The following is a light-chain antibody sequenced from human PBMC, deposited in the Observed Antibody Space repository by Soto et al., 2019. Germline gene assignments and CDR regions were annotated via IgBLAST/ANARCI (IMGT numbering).Light chain of an antibody. V-gene: IGLV2-8*01. Sequence: SLLTQPPSASGSPGQSVTISCPRTSSDVGGYNYVSWYQQYPGRAPKLMIYEVTKRPSGVPDRFSGSKSGNTASLTVSGLQAEDEADYYCSSYAASNNFYFVFGGGTKVTVL. J-gene: IGLJ3*02. CDR1: SSDVGGYNY. CDR3: SSYAASNNFYFV. CDR2: EVT.